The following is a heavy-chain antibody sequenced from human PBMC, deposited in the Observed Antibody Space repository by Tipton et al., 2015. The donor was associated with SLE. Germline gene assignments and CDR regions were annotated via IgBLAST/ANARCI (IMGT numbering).Heavy chain of an antibody. V-gene: IGHV4-39*07. CDR3: ASQYYDILTGYPYYFDY. J-gene: IGHJ4*02. Sequence: TLSLTCSVSGGSISSSDYYWGWVRQPPGKGLEWIGSIYYSGSTYDNPSLKSRVTMSVDTSMNQFSLRLTSVTAADTAVYYCASQYYDILTGYPYYFDYWGQGTLVTVSS. D-gene: IGHD3-9*01. CDR2: IYYSGST. CDR1: GGSISSSDYY.